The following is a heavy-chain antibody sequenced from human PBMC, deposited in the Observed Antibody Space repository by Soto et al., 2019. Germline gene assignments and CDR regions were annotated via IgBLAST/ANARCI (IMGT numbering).Heavy chain of an antibody. V-gene: IGHV3-30*18. CDR2: ISFDGSNK. D-gene: IGHD3-10*01. CDR1: GFTFSSYG. J-gene: IGHJ4*02. CDR3: AKVYGSGSYYRSSYYFDD. Sequence: QVQLVESGGGVVQPGRSLRLSCAASGFTFSSYGMHWVRQAPGKGLEWVAVISFDGSNKYYADSVKGRFTISRDNSKNTLYLQMNSLRAEDTAVYYCAKVYGSGSYYRSSYYFDDWGQGTLVTVSS.